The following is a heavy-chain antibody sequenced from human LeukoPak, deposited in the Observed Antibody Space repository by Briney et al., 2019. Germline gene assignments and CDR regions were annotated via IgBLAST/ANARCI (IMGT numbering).Heavy chain of an antibody. V-gene: IGHV4-31*03. J-gene: IGHJ4*02. D-gene: IGHD3-22*01. CDR1: GGSISSGGYS. CDR3: ARAGYYYDSSGYYHRAYYFDY. Sequence: SETLSLTCTVSGGSISSGGYSWSWIRQHPGKGLEWIGYIYYSGSTYYNPSLKSRVTISVDTSKNQFSLKLSSVTAADTAVYYCARAGYYYDSSGYYHRAYYFDYWGQGTLVTVSS. CDR2: IYYSGST.